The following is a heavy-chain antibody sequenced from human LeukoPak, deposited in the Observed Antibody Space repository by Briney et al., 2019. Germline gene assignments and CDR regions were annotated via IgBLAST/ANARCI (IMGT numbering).Heavy chain of an antibody. Sequence: VASVKVSCKASGYTFTGYYMHWVRQAPGQGLEWMGWINPNSGGTNYAQKFQGRVTITRDTSISTAYMELSRLRSDDTAVYYCARARGPPYDILTGYYQDYYYYGMDVWGQGTTVTVSS. CDR1: GYTFTGYY. V-gene: IGHV1-2*02. CDR2: INPNSGGT. D-gene: IGHD3-9*01. J-gene: IGHJ6*02. CDR3: ARARGPPYDILTGYYQDYYYYGMDV.